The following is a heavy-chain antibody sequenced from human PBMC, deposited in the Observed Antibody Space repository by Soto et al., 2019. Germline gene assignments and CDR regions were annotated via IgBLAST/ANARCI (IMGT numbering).Heavy chain of an antibody. CDR3: AISQDRGGRTTFIY. V-gene: IGHV3-9*01. Sequence: LXLSCAVSRFTFDDNSMHWVRQAPEKGLEWVSGINWKSDIGYADSVKGRFTISRDNAENSLYLQMNSLRAEDTALYYCAISQDRGGRTTFIYWGQGTQVTVS. J-gene: IGHJ4*02. CDR2: INWKSDI. D-gene: IGHD3-16*01. CDR1: RFTFDDNS.